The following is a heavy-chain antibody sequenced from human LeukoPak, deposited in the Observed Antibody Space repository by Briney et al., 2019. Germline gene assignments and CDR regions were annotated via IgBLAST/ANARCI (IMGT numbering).Heavy chain of an antibody. CDR3: ARERKYDSNFDY. CDR1: GFTFDDYA. J-gene: IGHJ4*02. D-gene: IGHD1-1*01. Sequence: GRSLRLSCAASGFTFDDYAMHWVRQAPGKGLEWVSGISWNSGSIGYAESVKGRFTISRDNAKNSLYLQMNSLRAEDTAFYYCARERKYDSNFDYWGQGTLVTVSS. V-gene: IGHV3-9*01. CDR2: ISWNSGSI.